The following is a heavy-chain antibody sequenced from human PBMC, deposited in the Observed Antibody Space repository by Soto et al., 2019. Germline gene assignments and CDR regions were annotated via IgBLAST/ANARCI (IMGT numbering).Heavy chain of an antibody. CDR2: INHSGST. CDR1: GGSFSGYY. V-gene: IGHV4-34*01. Sequence: SETLSLTCAVYGGSFSGYYWSWIRQPPGKGLEWIGEINHSGSTNYNPSLKSRVTISVDTSKNQFSLKLSSVTAADTAVYYCARGERPTGGRYSSSWYRGAFDIWGQGTMVTVSS. J-gene: IGHJ3*02. D-gene: IGHD6-13*01. CDR3: ARGERPTGGRYSSSWYRGAFDI.